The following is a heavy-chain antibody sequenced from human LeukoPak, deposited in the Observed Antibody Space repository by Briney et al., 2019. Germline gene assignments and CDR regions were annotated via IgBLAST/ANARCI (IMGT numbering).Heavy chain of an antibody. V-gene: IGHV1-3*03. D-gene: IGHD1-26*01. CDR1: GYTFINYA. CDR3: ARDAEHSGSPLDY. J-gene: IGHJ4*02. CDR2: INAGNGDT. Sequence: ASVKVSCKASGYTFINYAIHWVRQAPGQRLEWMGWINAGNGDTKYSQEFQGRVTTTRDTSASTAYMELSRLTSKDMALYYCARDAEHSGSPLDYWGQGTLVTVSS.